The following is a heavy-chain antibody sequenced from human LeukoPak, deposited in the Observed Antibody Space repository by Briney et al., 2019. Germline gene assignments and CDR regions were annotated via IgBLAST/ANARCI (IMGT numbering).Heavy chain of an antibody. CDR1: GGSISSYY. CDR2: IYYSGST. J-gene: IGHJ4*02. Sequence: SENLSLTGTGSGGSISSYYWSWIRQPPGKGLEWIGYIYYSGSTNYNPSLKGRVTISVDTSKNQFSLKLSSVTAADTAVYFCARLDYYYGSGSFHSHWGQGTLVTVSS. D-gene: IGHD3-10*01. V-gene: IGHV4-59*01. CDR3: ARLDYYYGSGSFHSH.